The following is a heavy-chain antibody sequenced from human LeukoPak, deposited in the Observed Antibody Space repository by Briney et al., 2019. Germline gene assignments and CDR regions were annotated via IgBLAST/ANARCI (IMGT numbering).Heavy chain of an antibody. J-gene: IGHJ4*02. Sequence: PSETLSLTCSVSGGSISRYYWSWIRQSPENGLEWIGYIYNNGNTNYNLFLKSRVTISADTSKNQFSLKLSSVTAADTAVYYCARGGRSSGQQLVRWGQGTLVTVSS. CDR3: ARGGRSSGQQLVR. V-gene: IGHV4-59*01. D-gene: IGHD6-13*01. CDR1: GGSISRYY. CDR2: IYNNGNT.